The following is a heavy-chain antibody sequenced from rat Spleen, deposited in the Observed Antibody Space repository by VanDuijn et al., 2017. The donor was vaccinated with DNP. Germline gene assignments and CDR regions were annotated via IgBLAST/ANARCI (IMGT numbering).Heavy chain of an antibody. D-gene: IGHD1-12*02. J-gene: IGHJ2*01. CDR3: VKGGGYYGFDY. CDR1: GITLSDHN. CDR2: ISTGGGNT. V-gene: IGHV5-25*01. Sequence: EVQLVESGGGLVQPGRSLKLSCAVSGITLSDHNMAWVRQTPTKGLEWVASISTGGGNTYHRDSVKGRFTISRDNAKNTLFLQMDSLRSEDTATYYCVKGGGYYGFDYWGQGVMVTVSS.